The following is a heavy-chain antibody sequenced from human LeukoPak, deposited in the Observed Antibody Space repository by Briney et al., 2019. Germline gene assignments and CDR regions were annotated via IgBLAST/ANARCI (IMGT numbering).Heavy chain of an antibody. CDR3: ARANRYDLYFDY. J-gene: IGHJ4*02. CDR1: GGSISSYY. Sequence: SETLSPTCTVSGGSISSYYWSWIRQPPGKGLEWIGYIYYSGSTNYNPSLKSRVTISVDTSKNQFSLKLSSVTAADTAVYYCARANRYDLYFDYWGQGTLVTVSS. D-gene: IGHD5-12*01. CDR2: IYYSGST. V-gene: IGHV4-59*01.